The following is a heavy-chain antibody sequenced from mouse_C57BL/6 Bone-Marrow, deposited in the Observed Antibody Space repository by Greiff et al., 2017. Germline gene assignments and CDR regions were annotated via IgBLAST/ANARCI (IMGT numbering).Heavy chain of an antibody. J-gene: IGHJ4*01. CDR3: ASDDYEHYAMDY. Sequence: EVQLQQSGAELVKPGASVKLSCTASGFNFKDYYMHWVKQRTEQGLEWIGRIDPEDGDTKYAPKFQGKATITADTSSNTAYLQLSSLTSEDTAVYYCASDDYEHYAMDYWGQGTSVTVSS. D-gene: IGHD2-4*01. V-gene: IGHV14-2*01. CDR1: GFNFKDYY. CDR2: IDPEDGDT.